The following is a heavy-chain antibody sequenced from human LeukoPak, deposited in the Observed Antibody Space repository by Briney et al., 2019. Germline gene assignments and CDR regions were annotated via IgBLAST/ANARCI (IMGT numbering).Heavy chain of an antibody. CDR1: GFTFSDYH. CDR3: ARDGMGSGTYYNDFDY. CDR2: ISSSGSTM. J-gene: IGHJ4*02. D-gene: IGHD3-10*01. V-gene: IGHV3-11*04. Sequence: GGSLRLSCAASGFTFSDYHMTWIRQAPGKGLEWVSYISSSGSTMYYADSVKGRFTISRDNAKNSLYLQMNSLRAEDTAVYYCARDGMGSGTYYNDFDYWGQGTLVTVSS.